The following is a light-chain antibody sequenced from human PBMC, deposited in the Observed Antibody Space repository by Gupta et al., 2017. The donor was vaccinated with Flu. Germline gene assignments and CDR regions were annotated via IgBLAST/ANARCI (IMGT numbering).Light chain of an antibody. Sequence: NFMLTQPHSVSESPGKTVTISCTPSSGSMASNYVQWYQQRPGSAPTTVIYEDNQRPSGVPDRFSGSIDSSSNSASLTISGLKTEDEADYYCQSYDSSNQVFGGGTKLTVL. CDR3: QSYDSSNQV. CDR1: SGSMASNY. CDR2: EDN. J-gene: IGLJ3*02. V-gene: IGLV6-57*03.